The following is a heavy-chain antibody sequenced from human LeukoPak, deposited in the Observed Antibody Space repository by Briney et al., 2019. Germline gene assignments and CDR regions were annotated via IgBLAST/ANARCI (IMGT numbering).Heavy chain of an antibody. D-gene: IGHD3-10*01. V-gene: IGHV6-1*01. CDR2: TYYRSKWYN. Sequence: SQTLSLTCAISGDSVSSNSAAWNWIRQSPSRGLEWLGRTYYRSKWYNDYAVSVKSRITINPDTSKNQFSLQLNSVTPEDTAVYYCARDRRRGTMVRGVPYYYYYGMDVWGQGTTVTVSS. J-gene: IGHJ6*02. CDR1: GDSVSSNSAA. CDR3: ARDRRRGTMVRGVPYYYYYGMDV.